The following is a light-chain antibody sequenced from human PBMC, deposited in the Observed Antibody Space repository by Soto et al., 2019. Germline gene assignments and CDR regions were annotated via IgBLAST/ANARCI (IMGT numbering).Light chain of an antibody. V-gene: IGKV1-5*03. CDR1: QSISSS. CDR2: MAS. J-gene: IGKJ4*02. Sequence: DIPMTQSPSTLSASVGDRITITCLASQSISSSSAWYQQKPGKAPKLLIYMASNLQSGVPSRFGGAGSGTEFTLTISSLQPDDFATYYCQQYNTYSRTFGEGTKVEI. CDR3: QQYNTYSRT.